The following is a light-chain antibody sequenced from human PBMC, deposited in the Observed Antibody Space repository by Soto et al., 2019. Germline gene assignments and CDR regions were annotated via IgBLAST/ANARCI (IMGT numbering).Light chain of an antibody. J-gene: IGKJ4*01. V-gene: IGKV2-28*01. CDR2: LGS. CDR3: MQALQTPLT. CDR1: QSLLHSNGYNY. Sequence: DIVMTQSPLSLPVTPGEPASISCRSSQSLLHSNGYNYSDWYLQKPGQSPQLLIYLGSNRASGVPDRVSGSGSGTDFTLKISRVEAEDVGVYYCMQALQTPLTFGGGTKVEIK.